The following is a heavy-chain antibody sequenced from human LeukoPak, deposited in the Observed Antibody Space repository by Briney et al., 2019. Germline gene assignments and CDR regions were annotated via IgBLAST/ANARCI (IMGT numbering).Heavy chain of an antibody. D-gene: IGHD3-10*01. J-gene: IGHJ4*02. Sequence: ASVKVSCKASGYTFTAYYMHWVRQAPGQGLEWMGRIIPIFGTANYAQKFQGRVTITTDESTSTAYMELSSLRSEDTAVYYCAYGSGSYYQFDYWGQGTLVTVSS. CDR2: IIPIFGTA. V-gene: IGHV1-69*05. CDR3: AYGSGSYYQFDY. CDR1: GYTFTAYY.